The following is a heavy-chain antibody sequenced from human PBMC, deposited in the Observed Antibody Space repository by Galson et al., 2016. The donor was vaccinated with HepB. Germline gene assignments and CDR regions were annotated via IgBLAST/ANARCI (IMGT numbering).Heavy chain of an antibody. CDR1: GFTFNTYA. D-gene: IGHD2-15*01. J-gene: IGHJ6*02. Sequence: SLRLSCAASGFTFNTYAMHWVRQAPGKGLEWVALISYDGTDKYYADSVKGRFTISRDNSNNTMYVQMNSLRADDTAVYYCVRDKSSWHLGKFYYYGLDVWGHGTRVTVSS. V-gene: IGHV3-30*04. CDR3: VRDKSSWHLGKFYYYGLDV. CDR2: ISYDGTDK.